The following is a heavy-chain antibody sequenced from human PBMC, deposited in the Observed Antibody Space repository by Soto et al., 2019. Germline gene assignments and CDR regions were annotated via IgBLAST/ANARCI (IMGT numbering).Heavy chain of an antibody. V-gene: IGHV4-30-4*01. CDR3: ATESGSTYGYFDH. D-gene: IGHD5-18*01. CDR2: ISNSGST. CDR1: GGSVTSDEDY. J-gene: IGHJ4*02. Sequence: SETLSLTCTVSGGSVTSDEDYWTWIRQSPGKGLEWIGYISNSGSTGYNPSLKTRLSMSVDRSKNQFTLRLTSVTAADTAVYFCATESGSTYGYFDHWGQGSQVTVSS.